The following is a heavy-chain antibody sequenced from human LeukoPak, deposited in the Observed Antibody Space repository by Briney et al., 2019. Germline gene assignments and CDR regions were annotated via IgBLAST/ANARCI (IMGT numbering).Heavy chain of an antibody. CDR3: ARVREITVLDY. CDR2: ISYDGSNK. Sequence: GGSLRLSCVASGFTFSSYGMHWVRQAPGKGLEWVAVISYDGSNKYYADSVKGRFTISRDNSKNTLYLQMNSLRAEDTAVYYCARVREITVLDYWGQGTLVTVSS. V-gene: IGHV3-30*19. CDR1: GFTFSSYG. J-gene: IGHJ4*02. D-gene: IGHD1-14*01.